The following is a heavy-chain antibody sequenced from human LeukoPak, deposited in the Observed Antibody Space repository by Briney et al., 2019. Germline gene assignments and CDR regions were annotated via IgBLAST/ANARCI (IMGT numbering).Heavy chain of an antibody. J-gene: IGHJ4*02. Sequence: PGGSLRLSCAASGFTFSSYGMHWVRQAPGKGLEWVAVIWYDGSNKYYADSVKGRFTISRDNPKNTLYLQMNSLRAEDTAVYYCARDFAYGDPYFDYWGQGTLVTVSS. V-gene: IGHV3-33*01. CDR2: IWYDGSNK. CDR3: ARDFAYGDPYFDY. CDR1: GFTFSSYG. D-gene: IGHD4-17*01.